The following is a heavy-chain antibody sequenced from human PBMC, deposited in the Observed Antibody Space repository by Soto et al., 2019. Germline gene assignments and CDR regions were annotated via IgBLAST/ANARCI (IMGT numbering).Heavy chain of an antibody. J-gene: IGHJ4*02. V-gene: IGHV1-18*01. D-gene: IGHD3-16*02. CDR2: ISAYNGNT. CDR1: GYTFTSYG. Sequence: QVQLVQSGAEVKKPGASVKVSCKASGYTFTSYGISWVRQAPGQGLEWMGWISAYNGNTNYAQKLQGRVTMPTDTSTSTAYMGLGSLRSDDTGGYYCARSRMNTFGGGIVDEYWGQGTPVPVSS. CDR3: ARSRMNTFGGGIVDEY.